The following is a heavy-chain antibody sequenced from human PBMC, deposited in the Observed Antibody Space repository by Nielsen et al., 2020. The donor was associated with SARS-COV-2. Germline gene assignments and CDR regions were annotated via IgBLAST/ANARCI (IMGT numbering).Heavy chain of an antibody. CDR2: IYYSGST. CDR1: GGSISSYY. Sequence: SETLSLTCTVSGGSISSYYWSWIRQPPGKGLEWIGYIYYSGSTNYNPPLKSRVTISVEPSTNQFPLKLNSVTAADTSVYYCARGLHYYDSSGYHFDYWGQGTLVTVSS. V-gene: IGHV4-59*08. CDR3: ARGLHYYDSSGYHFDY. D-gene: IGHD3-22*01. J-gene: IGHJ4*02.